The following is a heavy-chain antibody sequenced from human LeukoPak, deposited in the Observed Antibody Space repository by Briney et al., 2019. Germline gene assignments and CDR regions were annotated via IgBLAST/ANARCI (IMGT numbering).Heavy chain of an antibody. CDR3: ASGRDYDFWSGPDY. CDR1: GFTFSSYA. V-gene: IGHV3-30-3*01. CDR2: ISYDGSNK. J-gene: IGHJ4*02. Sequence: GGSLRLSCAASGFTFSSYAMHWVRQAPGKGLEWVAVISYDGSNKYYADSVKGRFTISRDNSKNTLYLQMNSLRAEDTAVYYCASGRDYDFWSGPDYWAREPCHRLL. D-gene: IGHD3-3*01.